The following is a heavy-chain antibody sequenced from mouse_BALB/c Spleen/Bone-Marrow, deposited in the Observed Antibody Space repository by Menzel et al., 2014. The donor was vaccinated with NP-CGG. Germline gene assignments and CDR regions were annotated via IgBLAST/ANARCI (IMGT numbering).Heavy chain of an antibody. CDR2: ISYSGST. J-gene: IGHJ4*01. V-gene: IGHV3-8*02. D-gene: IGHD1-1*01. Sequence: EVKLVESGPSLVKPSQTLSLTCSVTGDSITSGYWNWIRKFPGNKLEYMGYISYSGSTYYSPSLKSRISITRDTPKNQYSLQLNSVTTEDTATYYCAKGGGSSYNYAMDYWGQGTSATVSS. CDR1: GDSITSGY. CDR3: AKGGGSSYNYAMDY.